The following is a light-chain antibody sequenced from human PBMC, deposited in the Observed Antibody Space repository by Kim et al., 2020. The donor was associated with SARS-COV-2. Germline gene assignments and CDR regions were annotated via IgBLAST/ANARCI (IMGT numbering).Light chain of an antibody. CDR1: QSVSSSY. V-gene: IGKV3-20*01. J-gene: IGKJ2*01. Sequence: EIVLTQSPGTLSLSPGERATLSCRASQSVSSSYLAWYQQKPGQAPRLLLYGASSRATGIPDKFSGSGSGTDFTLTISRLEPEDFAVYYWQQYGSAYTFGQGTKLEI. CDR2: GAS. CDR3: QQYGSAYT.